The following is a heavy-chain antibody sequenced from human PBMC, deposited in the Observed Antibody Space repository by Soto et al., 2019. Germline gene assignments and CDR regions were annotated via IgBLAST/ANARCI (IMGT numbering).Heavy chain of an antibody. D-gene: IGHD5-12*01. CDR3: AREGNLGRWLQPLDF. CDR2: IYYSGST. Sequence: SETLSLTCTVSGGSISSSSYYWGWIRQPPGKGLEWIGSIYYSGSTKYNPSLKSRVSISVDTSKNQFSLRLISVTAADTAKYFCAREGNLGRWLQPLDFWGQGTLVTVSS. J-gene: IGHJ4*02. V-gene: IGHV4-39*07. CDR1: GGSISSSSYY.